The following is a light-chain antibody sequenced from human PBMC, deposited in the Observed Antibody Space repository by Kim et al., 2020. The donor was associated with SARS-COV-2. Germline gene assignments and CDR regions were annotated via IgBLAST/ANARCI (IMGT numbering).Light chain of an antibody. CDR2: INNDGSH. J-gene: IGLJ3*02. Sequence: PVKPTCIMSTRYSDNLNAWHQQQPQTGHRSVMNINNDGSHITGDGIPDRFSGSGSGAELSLTISSLQSEDEADYYCQTCDSGIRVFGGGTKLTVL. CDR3: QTCDSGIRV. CDR1: TRYSDNL. V-gene: IGLV4-69*01.